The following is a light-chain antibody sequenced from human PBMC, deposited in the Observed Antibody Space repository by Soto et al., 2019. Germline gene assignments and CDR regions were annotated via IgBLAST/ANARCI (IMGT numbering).Light chain of an antibody. Sequence: EIVMTQSPGTLSVSPGERASLSCRASQSVRNNLAWYQQKPGQAPRLLIYGASTRATGIPARFSGSGSGTEFTLTISSLQSEDFVVYYCQQYNSWPPITFGQGTRLEI. CDR3: QQYNSWPPIT. V-gene: IGKV3-15*01. J-gene: IGKJ5*01. CDR2: GAS. CDR1: QSVRNN.